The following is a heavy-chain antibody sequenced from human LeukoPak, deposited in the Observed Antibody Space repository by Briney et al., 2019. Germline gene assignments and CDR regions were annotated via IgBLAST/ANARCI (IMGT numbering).Heavy chain of an antibody. Sequence: SETLSLTCAVSGGSISSSNWWSWVRQSPGKGLEWIGEIFNTGSTNYNPSLKSRVTISVDTSKNQFSLNPNSVTAADTAVYFCARDEGSAYPFDYWGQGTLVTVSS. CDR3: ARDEGSAYPFDY. D-gene: IGHD3-22*01. CDR1: GGSISSSNW. V-gene: IGHV4-4*02. J-gene: IGHJ4*02. CDR2: IFNTGST.